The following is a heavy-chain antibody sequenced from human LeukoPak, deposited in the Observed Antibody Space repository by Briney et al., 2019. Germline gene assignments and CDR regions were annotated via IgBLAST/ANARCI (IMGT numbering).Heavy chain of an antibody. CDR3: AKEGSWYPHAFDI. J-gene: IGHJ3*02. CDR2: LIGGGGST. CDR1: GFTFSSYA. D-gene: IGHD6-13*01. V-gene: IGHV3-23*01. Sequence: GGSVRLSCAACGFTFSSYAMRWVGQAPGKGREGVSALIGGGGSTYYADSVTGRFTTSRDTSKTTLYLQMNSLRAEDTAVYCCAKEGSWYPHAFDIWGQGTMVTVSS.